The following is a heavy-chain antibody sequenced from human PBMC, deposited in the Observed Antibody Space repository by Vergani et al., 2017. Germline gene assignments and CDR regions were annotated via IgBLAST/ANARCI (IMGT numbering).Heavy chain of an antibody. CDR1: GFALNRHA. V-gene: IGHV3-30-3*01. J-gene: IGHJ4*02. D-gene: IGHD2-2*02. CDR3: VRDRGLCAGGRCYTEAWDY. Sequence: VQLVESGGGVVQPGTSLRLSCVVSGFALNRHAMYWVRQAPGKGLEWVVGISFDGTNEYYPDLVKGRFTNSRDIAKNTLYLQVRSLRLEDTGVYHCVRDRGLCAGGRCYTEAWDYWGQGTPVTVSS. CDR2: ISFDGTNE.